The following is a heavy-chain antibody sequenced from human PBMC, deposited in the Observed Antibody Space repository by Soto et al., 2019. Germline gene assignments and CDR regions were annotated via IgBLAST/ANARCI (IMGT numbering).Heavy chain of an antibody. CDR2: IYYSGTT. CDR3: ARHFSVEYFDY. V-gene: IGHV4-39*01. J-gene: IGHJ4*02. Sequence: PSETLSLTCTVSGDSITSNSYFWAWIRQPPGKGLEWIGSIYYSGTTYYNSSLKSRVTISVDRSKNQISLKLSSVTAADTAVYYCARHFSVEYFDYWGQGALVTGSS. CDR1: GDSITSNSYF.